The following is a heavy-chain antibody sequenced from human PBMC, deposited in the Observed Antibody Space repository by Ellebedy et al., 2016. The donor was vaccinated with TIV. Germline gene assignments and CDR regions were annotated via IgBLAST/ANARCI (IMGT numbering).Heavy chain of an antibody. CDR3: ARDYYVLDYYDSSGYFSFDP. V-gene: IGHV1-46*01. Sequence: ASVKVSCXASGYTFTSYYMHWVRQAPGQGLEWMGIINPSGGSTSYAQKFQGRVTMTRDTSTSTAYMELSSLRSDDTAVYYCARDYYVLDYYDSSGYFSFDPWGQGTLVTVSS. CDR1: GYTFTSYY. J-gene: IGHJ5*02. CDR2: INPSGGST. D-gene: IGHD3-22*01.